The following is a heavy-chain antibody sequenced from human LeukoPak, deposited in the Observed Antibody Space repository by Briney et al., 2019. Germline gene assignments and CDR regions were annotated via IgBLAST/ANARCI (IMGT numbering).Heavy chain of an antibody. CDR3: ARDSVFLRRDGPFDY. CDR2: ISSSGSTI. Sequence: GGSLRLSCAASGFTLSDYYMSWIRQAPGKGLEWVSYISSSGSTIYYADSVKGRFTISRDNAKNSLYLQMNSLRAEDTAVYYCARDSVFLRRDGPFDYWGQGTLVTVSS. CDR1: GFTLSDYY. V-gene: IGHV3-11*01. D-gene: IGHD5-24*01. J-gene: IGHJ4*02.